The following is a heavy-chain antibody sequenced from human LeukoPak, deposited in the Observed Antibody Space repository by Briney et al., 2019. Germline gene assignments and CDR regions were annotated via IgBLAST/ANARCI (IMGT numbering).Heavy chain of an antibody. D-gene: IGHD2-2*01. Sequence: SETLSLTCSVSGGSINSYYWSWIRQPPGKGLEGIGDIYYSGSTYYNPSLKSRVIISVDTSKNQFSLKLSSVTAADTAVYYCARVLSACSSTSCLYYFDYWGQGTLVTVSS. V-gene: IGHV4-59*04. CDR1: GGSINSYY. J-gene: IGHJ4*02. CDR2: IYYSGST. CDR3: ARVLSACSSTSCLYYFDY.